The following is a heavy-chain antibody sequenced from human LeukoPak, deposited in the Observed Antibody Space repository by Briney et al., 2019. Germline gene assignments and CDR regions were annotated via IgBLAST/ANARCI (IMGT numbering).Heavy chain of an antibody. CDR1: GFTFSNHA. J-gene: IGHJ1*01. D-gene: IGHD6-13*01. CDR2: ISGSGDNI. Sequence: GGSLRLSCAASGFTFSNHAMSWVRQAPGKGLERVSVISGSGDNIFYADSVKGRFTISRDNSWNTVYLQMNDLGVEDTAVYYCAKDPQQLVPRGYFQHWGQGTLVTVSS. V-gene: IGHV3-23*01. CDR3: AKDPQQLVPRGYFQH.